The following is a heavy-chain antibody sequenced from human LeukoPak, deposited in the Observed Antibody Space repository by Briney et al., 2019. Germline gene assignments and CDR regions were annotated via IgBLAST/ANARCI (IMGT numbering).Heavy chain of an antibody. V-gene: IGHV1-46*01. Sequence: GASVKVSCKASGYTFTGYSMHWVRPAPGQGLEWMGIINPSGGIPSYAPNFQGRVTMSRDTSTNTVYMELSSLTSEDTAVYYCARRGSCFGSSCSLDYWGQGTLVTVSS. D-gene: IGHD6-13*01. J-gene: IGHJ4*02. CDR2: INPSGGIP. CDR3: ARRGSCFGSSCSLDY. CDR1: GYTFTGYS.